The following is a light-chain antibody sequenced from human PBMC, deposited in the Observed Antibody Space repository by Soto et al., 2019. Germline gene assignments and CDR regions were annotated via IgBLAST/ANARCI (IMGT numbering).Light chain of an antibody. J-gene: IGKJ1*01. V-gene: IGKV1-5*01. CDR2: DAS. Sequence: DIQITQTPSTLSASVGDTVTVTCRSSQSVSGRLAWYQQKPGEAPKLLIYDASALPRGVPSRFSGSGSGTKFTLTIASLQPDDFATYYCQQYETFSGTFGPGTKVDIK. CDR1: QSVSGR. CDR3: QQYETFSGT.